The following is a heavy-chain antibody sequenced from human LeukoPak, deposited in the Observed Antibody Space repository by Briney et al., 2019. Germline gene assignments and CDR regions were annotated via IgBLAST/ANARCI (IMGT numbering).Heavy chain of an antibody. J-gene: IGHJ4*02. D-gene: IGHD1-26*01. CDR1: GFTVSSNY. CDR3: TGVVGAAFDY. Sequence: GGSLRLSCKVSGFTVSSNYMSWVRQAPGKGLEWVSIIYSGGSTYYADSVRGRFTISRDNSKNTLYLQMNSLRAEDTAVYYCTGVVGAAFDYWGQGTLVTVSS. V-gene: IGHV3-66*02. CDR2: IYSGGST.